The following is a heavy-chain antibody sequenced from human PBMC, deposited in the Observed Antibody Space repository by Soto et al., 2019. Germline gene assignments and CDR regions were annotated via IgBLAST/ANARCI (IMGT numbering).Heavy chain of an antibody. D-gene: IGHD2-21*02. CDR1: GGSISSGDYY. J-gene: IGHJ5*02. CDR3: ARAMVVTQNWFDP. CDR2: IFYSGST. Sequence: QVQLQESGPGLVKPSQTLSLTCTVSGGSISSGDYYWSWIRQPPGKGLEWIGYIFYSGSTYYNPSLKSRVTISVDTSKNQFSLKLSSVTAADTAVYYCARAMVVTQNWFDPWGQGTLVTVSS. V-gene: IGHV4-30-4*01.